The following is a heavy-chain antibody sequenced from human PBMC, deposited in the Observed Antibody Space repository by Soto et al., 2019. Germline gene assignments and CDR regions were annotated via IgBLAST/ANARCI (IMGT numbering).Heavy chain of an antibody. CDR1: GFTFSSYA. D-gene: IGHD3-16*01. CDR2: ISYDGSNK. J-gene: IGHJ4*02. CDR3: ARDREGGFDY. Sequence: QVQLVESGGGVVQPGRSLRLSCAASGFTFSSYAMHWVRQAPGKGLEWVAVISYDGSNKYYADSVKGRFTISRDNSKNPRYLQMNSLRAEDTAVYYCARDREGGFDYWGQGTLVTVSS. V-gene: IGHV3-30-3*01.